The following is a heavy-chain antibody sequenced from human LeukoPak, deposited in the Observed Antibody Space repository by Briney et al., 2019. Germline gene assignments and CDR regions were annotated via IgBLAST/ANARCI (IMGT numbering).Heavy chain of an antibody. CDR1: GGSISSSSYY. J-gene: IGHJ4*02. V-gene: IGHV4-39*07. Sequence: SETLSLTCTVSGGSISSSSYYWGWIRQPPGKGLEWIGCIYYTGSTNYNPSLKSRVTISVDTSKNQFSLKLSSVTAADTAVYYCVRSDDFWSGYYGYWGQGTLVTVSS. CDR2: IYYTGST. CDR3: VRSDDFWSGYYGY. D-gene: IGHD3-3*01.